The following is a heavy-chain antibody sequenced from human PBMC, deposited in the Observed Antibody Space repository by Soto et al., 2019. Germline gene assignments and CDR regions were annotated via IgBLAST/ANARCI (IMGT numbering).Heavy chain of an antibody. D-gene: IGHD1-26*01. CDR1: GFTFSNAW. Sequence: PGGSLRLSCAASGFTFSNAWMSWVRQAPGKGLEWVGRIKSKTDGGTTDYAAPVKGRFTISRDDSKNTLYLQMNSLKTEDTAVYYCTTRPPARESYYYGMDVWGQGTTVTVSS. CDR2: IKSKTDGGTT. V-gene: IGHV3-15*01. CDR3: TTRPPARESYYYGMDV. J-gene: IGHJ6*02.